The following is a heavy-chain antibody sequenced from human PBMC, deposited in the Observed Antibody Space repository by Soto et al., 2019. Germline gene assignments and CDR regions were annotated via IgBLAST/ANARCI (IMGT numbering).Heavy chain of an antibody. CDR1: GGSISSSSYY. Sequence: QLQLQESGPGLVKPSETLSLTCTVSGGSISSSSYYWGWIRQPPGKGLEWIGSIYYSGSTYYNPSLKSRVTISVDTSKNQFSLKLSSVTAADTAVYYCARLYPSYCSGGSCYGDYWRQGTLVTVSS. D-gene: IGHD2-15*01. J-gene: IGHJ4*02. V-gene: IGHV4-39*01. CDR3: ARLYPSYCSGGSCYGDY. CDR2: IYYSGST.